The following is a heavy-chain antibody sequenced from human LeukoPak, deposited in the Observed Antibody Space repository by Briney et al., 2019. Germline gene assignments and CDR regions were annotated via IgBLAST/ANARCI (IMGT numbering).Heavy chain of an antibody. D-gene: IGHD3-3*01. CDR1: GFTFSGYT. V-gene: IGHV3-64*02. CDR2: IISHGGST. Sequence: PGGSLRLSCAASGFTFSGYTLHWVRQAPGKGLEYVSAIISHGGSTHYADSVKGRFTVSRDNSKNTLYLQMDSLRAEDMAAYYCARITMGATSANFYYYFLDAWGKGTTVTVSS. J-gene: IGHJ6*03. CDR3: ARITMGATSANFYYYFLDA.